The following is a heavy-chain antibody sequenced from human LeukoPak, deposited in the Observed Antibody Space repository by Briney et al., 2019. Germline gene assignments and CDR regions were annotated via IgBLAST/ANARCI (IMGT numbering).Heavy chain of an antibody. CDR3: ARVRVVFGEWFFGPDDAFDT. D-gene: IGHD3-3*01. J-gene: IGHJ3*02. Sequence: GASVKVSCKASGYTFTDYYVHWVRQAPGQGLEWMGWINPNTGGTNYAQKFHGRVTMTRDTSISTAYVELSRLISDDTAIYYCARVRVVFGEWFFGPDDAFDTWGQGTMVTVSS. CDR1: GYTFTDYY. V-gene: IGHV1-2*02. CDR2: INPNTGGT.